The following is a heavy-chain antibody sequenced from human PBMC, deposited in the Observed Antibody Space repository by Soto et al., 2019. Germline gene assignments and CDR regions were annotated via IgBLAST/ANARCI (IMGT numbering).Heavy chain of an antibody. J-gene: IGHJ1*01. Sequence: EVQLVETGGGLIQPGGSLRLSCAASGFTVSRNYMSWVRQAPGKGLEWVSVIYRGGSTYYAYSVKGRFTISRDNSKNALYLQMNSLRAEATAVYYCASLLEQWLVGDFQHWGQGTLVTVSS. D-gene: IGHD6-19*01. CDR3: ASLLEQWLVGDFQH. CDR1: GFTVSRNY. CDR2: IYRGGST. V-gene: IGHV3-53*02.